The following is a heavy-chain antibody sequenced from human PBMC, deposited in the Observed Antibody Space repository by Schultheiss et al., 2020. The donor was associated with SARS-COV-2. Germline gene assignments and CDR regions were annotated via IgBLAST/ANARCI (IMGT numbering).Heavy chain of an antibody. CDR2: INPNSGGT. V-gene: IGHV1-69*10. CDR1: GGTFSSYA. CDR3: AADAPDYSNYGPHFDY. Sequence: SVKVSCKASGGTFSSYAISWVRQAPGQGLEWMGGINPNSGGTNYAQKFQGRVTMTTDTSTSTAYMELSSLRSEDTAVYYCAADAPDYSNYGPHFDYWGQGTLVTVSS. D-gene: IGHD4-11*01. J-gene: IGHJ4*02.